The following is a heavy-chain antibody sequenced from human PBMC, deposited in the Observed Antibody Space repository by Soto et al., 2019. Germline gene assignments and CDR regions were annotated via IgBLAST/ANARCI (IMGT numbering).Heavy chain of an antibody. Sequence: EVQLVESGGGLVKPGGSLRLSCAASGFTFSSYSMNWVRQAPGKGLEWVSSISSSSSYIYCADSVKGRFTISRDNAKNSLYLQMNSLRAEDTAVYYCAREEVGATFDYWGQGTLVTVSS. CDR3: AREEVGATFDY. CDR1: GFTFSSYS. V-gene: IGHV3-21*01. D-gene: IGHD1-26*01. CDR2: ISSSSSYI. J-gene: IGHJ4*02.